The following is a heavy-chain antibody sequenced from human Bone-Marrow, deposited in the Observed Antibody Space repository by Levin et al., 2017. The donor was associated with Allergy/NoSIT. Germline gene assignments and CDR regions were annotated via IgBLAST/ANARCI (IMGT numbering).Heavy chain of an antibody. Sequence: GESLKISCAASGFTFSSYAMHWVRQAPGKGLEWVAVISYDGSNKYYADSVKGRFTISRDNSKNTLYLQMNSLRAEDTAVYYCARDGGLAAAGTGGHFDYWGQGTLVTVSS. CDR1: GFTFSSYA. CDR3: ARDGGLAAAGTGGHFDY. D-gene: IGHD6-13*01. CDR2: ISYDGSNK. V-gene: IGHV3-30-3*01. J-gene: IGHJ4*02.